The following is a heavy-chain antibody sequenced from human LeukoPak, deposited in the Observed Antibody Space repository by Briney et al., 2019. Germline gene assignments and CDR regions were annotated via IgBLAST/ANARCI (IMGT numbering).Heavy chain of an antibody. CDR2: ISAYNGNT. V-gene: IGHV1-18*01. J-gene: IGHJ4*02. CDR1: GYTFTSYA. Sequence: ASVKVSCKASGYTFTSYAMNWVRQAPGQGLEWMGWISAYNGNTNYAQKLQGRVTMTTDTSTSTAYMELRSLRSDDTAVYYCARDQTVRGVPLGYWGQGTLVTVSS. CDR3: ARDQTVRGVPLGY. D-gene: IGHD3-10*01.